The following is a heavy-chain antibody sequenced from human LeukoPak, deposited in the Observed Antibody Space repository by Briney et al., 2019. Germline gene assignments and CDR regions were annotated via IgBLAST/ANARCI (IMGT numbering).Heavy chain of an antibody. CDR2: ICGSGGDT. J-gene: IGHJ4*02. CDR3: ARWGQVFMVEYY. V-gene: IGHV3-23*01. CDR1: GFTFSNYV. D-gene: IGHD3-10*01. Sequence: GGSLRLSCAASGFTFSNYVMTWVRQAPGKGLEWVSTICGSGGDTYYTQSLKGRFTISTDNFKNTLYLQVNSLRAEDTAVYYCARWGQVFMVEYYWGQGTLVTVSS.